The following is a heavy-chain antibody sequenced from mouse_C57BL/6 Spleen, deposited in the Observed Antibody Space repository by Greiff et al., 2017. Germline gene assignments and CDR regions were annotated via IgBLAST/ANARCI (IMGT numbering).Heavy chain of an antibody. CDR1: GYTFTSYW. V-gene: IGHV1-69*01. CDR3: ARRLTGFAY. CDR2: IDPSDSYT. J-gene: IGHJ2*01. Sequence: VQIQQPGAELVMPGASVKLSCKASGYTFTSYWMHWVKQRPGQGLEWIGEIDPSDSYTNYNQKFKGKSTLTVDKSSSTAYMQLSSLTSEDSAVYYCARRLTGFAYWGQGTTLPVSS. D-gene: IGHD4-1*01.